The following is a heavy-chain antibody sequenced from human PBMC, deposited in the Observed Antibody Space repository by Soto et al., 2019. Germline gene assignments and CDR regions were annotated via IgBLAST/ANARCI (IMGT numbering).Heavy chain of an antibody. D-gene: IGHD3-3*01. CDR1: GYSINDYY. Sequence: SATXSLTCTFSGYSINDYYCCWIRQHPGKGPEWIGYIHYTGSTNSNPSLRSRVTMSLDTSRNPFSLKLSSVTAAETAVFYCESGTGVWSGYYIKSIEYWGRGTLVTVYS. CDR3: ESGTGVWSGYYIKSIEY. J-gene: IGHJ4*02. V-gene: IGHV4-59*01. CDR2: IHYTGST.